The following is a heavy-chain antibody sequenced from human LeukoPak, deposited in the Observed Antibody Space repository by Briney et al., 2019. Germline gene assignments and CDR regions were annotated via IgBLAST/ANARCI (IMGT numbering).Heavy chain of an antibody. J-gene: IGHJ4*02. CDR1: GFNFSSHW. Sequence: GGSLRLSCAASGFNFSSHWMSWVRQAPGKGLEWVANIKKDGGEIFYADSVKGRFTIFSDNAKNALYLQMSSLRGEDTALYYCARDRRAASAPDYWGQGTLVTVSS. D-gene: IGHD6-13*01. CDR3: ARDRRAASAPDY. V-gene: IGHV3-7*01. CDR2: IKKDGGEI.